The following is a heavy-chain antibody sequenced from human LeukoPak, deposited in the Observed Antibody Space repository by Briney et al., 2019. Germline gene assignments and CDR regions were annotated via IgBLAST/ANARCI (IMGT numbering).Heavy chain of an antibody. D-gene: IGHD3-9*01. CDR2: ISGSGGST. V-gene: IGHV3-23*01. CDR1: GFTFSSYA. Sequence: GSLRLSCAASGFTFSSYAMSWVRQAPGKGLEWVSAISGSGGSTYYADSVKGRFTISRDNSKNTLYLQMNSLRAEDTAVYYCAKALDPYYDILTGYYTPPPFDYWGQGTLVTVSS. CDR3: AKALDPYYDILTGYYTPPPFDY. J-gene: IGHJ4*02.